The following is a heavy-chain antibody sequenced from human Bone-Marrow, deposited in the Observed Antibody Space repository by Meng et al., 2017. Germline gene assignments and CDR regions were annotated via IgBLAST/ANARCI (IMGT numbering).Heavy chain of an antibody. CDR3: ARITAMNNY. CDR1: CCTVTGYY. D-gene: IGHD5-18*01. V-gene: IGHV1-2*06. CDR2: INPNSGGT. J-gene: IGHJ4*02. Sequence: VQLVRSGAEVKKPGASVKASCKASCCTVTGYYMHWVRQAPGQGLEWMGRINPNSGGTNYAQKFQGRVTMTRDTSISTAYMELSRLRSDDTAVYYCARITAMNNYWGQGTLVTVSS.